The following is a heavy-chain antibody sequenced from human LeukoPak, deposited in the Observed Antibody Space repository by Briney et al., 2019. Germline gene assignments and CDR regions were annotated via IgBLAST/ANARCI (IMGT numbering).Heavy chain of an antibody. J-gene: IGHJ4*02. CDR2: ISASGGRT. CDR1: GITLSNYG. V-gene: IGHV3-23*01. Sequence: PGGSLRLSCVVSGITLSNYGMSWVRQAPGKGLEWVAGISASGGRTNYEDSVKGRFTISRDNSKNTLYLQMNSLRAEDTAVYYCAKDGNEYYYESSGYYVWGQGTLVTVSS. D-gene: IGHD3-22*01. CDR3: AKDGNEYYYESSGYYV.